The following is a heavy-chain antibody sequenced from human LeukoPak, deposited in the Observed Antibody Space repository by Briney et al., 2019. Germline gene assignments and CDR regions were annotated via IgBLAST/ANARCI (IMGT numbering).Heavy chain of an antibody. CDR1: GGSISSSKW. CDR3: AGEGPDSTFYGMDV. V-gene: IGHV4-4*02. J-gene: IGHJ6*02. Sequence: SETLSLTCAVSGGSISSSKWWSWVRQPPGKGLEWIGEIYDSGTMKYNPSLKSRVTISVDKSENQFSLKLSSVTAADTAVYYCAGEGPDSTFYGMDVWGQGTTVTVSS. D-gene: IGHD6-13*01. CDR2: IYDSGTM.